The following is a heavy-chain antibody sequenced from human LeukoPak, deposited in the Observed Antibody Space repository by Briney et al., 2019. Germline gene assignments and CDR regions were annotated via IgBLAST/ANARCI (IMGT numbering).Heavy chain of an antibody. CDR3: ARGFLLWFGETLTGNYMDV. CDR1: GFTFDDYG. J-gene: IGHJ6*03. V-gene: IGHV3-20*04. Sequence: GGSLRLSCAASGFTFDDYGMSWVRQAPGKGLEWVSGINWNGGSTGYADSVKGRFTISRDNAKNSLYLQMNSLRAEDTALYYCARGFLLWFGETLTGNYMDVWGKGTTVTVSS. CDR2: INWNGGST. D-gene: IGHD3-10*01.